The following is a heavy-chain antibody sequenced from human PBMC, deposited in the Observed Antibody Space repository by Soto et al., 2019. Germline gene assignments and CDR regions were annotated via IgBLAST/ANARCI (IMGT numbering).Heavy chain of an antibody. J-gene: IGHJ6*02. V-gene: IGHV1-58*02. CDR3: SADHPHTAIGWPV. CDR2: IVVASGRT. CDR1: GFDFGSFG. Sequence: ASVKVSCKASGFDFGSFGIQFLRQTRGRGLEWIGWIVVASGRTNYARQFQGRVAFSRDMTSTTAYMDLYDLKSDDTAVYFCSADHPHTAIGWPVWGQGTTVTVSS.